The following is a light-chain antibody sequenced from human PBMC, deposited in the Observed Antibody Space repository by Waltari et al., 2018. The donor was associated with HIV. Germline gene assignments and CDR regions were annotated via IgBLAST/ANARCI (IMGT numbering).Light chain of an antibody. V-gene: IGKV3-20*01. CDR3: HQYGSSPQT. Sequence: EIVLTQSPGTLSLSPGVRATLSCRASQSLPSNSLAWYQQKRGQAPRLLIYGASSRATGIPDRFSGSGSGTDFTLTVSRLEPEDFAVYFCHQYGSSPQTFGQGTKVDIK. CDR1: QSLPSNS. CDR2: GAS. J-gene: IGKJ1*01.